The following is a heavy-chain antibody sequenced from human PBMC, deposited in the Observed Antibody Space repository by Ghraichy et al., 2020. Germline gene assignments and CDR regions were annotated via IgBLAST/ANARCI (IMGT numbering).Heavy chain of an antibody. J-gene: IGHJ6*02. CDR3: AKIASAAGIFNYYYGMDV. Sequence: GGSLRLSCAASGFTFSSYAMSWVRQAPGKGLEWVSAISGSGGSTYYADSVKGRFTISRDNSKNTLYLQMNSLRAEDTAVYYCAKIASAAGIFNYYYGMDVWGQGTTVTVSS. CDR1: GFTFSSYA. V-gene: IGHV3-23*01. D-gene: IGHD6-13*01. CDR2: ISGSGGST.